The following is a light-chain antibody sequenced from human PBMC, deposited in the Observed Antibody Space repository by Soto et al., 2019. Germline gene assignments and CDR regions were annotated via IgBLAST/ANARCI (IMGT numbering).Light chain of an antibody. Sequence: DIQMTQSPSTLSGSVGDRVTITCRASQTISSWLAWYQQKPGKAPKLLIYAAPTLQSGVPSRFSGSGSGTEFTLTISSLQPEDFATYYCQQLNSYPITFGQGTRLEIK. J-gene: IGKJ5*01. CDR1: QTISSW. CDR2: AAP. CDR3: QQLNSYPIT. V-gene: IGKV1-9*01.